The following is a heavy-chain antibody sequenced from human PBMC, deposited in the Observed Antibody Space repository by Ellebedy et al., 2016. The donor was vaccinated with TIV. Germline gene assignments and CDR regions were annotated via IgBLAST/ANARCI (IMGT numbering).Heavy chain of an antibody. CDR1: GGSASSIRSY. CDR3: ARTDPWQPIDY. D-gene: IGHD2-21*02. CDR2: VYYSGSP. Sequence: MPSETLSPTCSLSGGSASSIRSYWAWIRQPPGKGLEYIGIVYYSGSPYYNPSFKSPVTLSADTSKTQFSLNLRTVTAADTAVYYCARTDPWQPIDYWGQGILVSVSS. J-gene: IGHJ4*02. V-gene: IGHV4-39*01.